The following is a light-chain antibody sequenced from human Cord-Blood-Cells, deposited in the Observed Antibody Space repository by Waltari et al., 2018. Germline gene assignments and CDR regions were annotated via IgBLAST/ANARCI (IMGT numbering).Light chain of an antibody. CDR3: QQYYSTPPLT. V-gene: IGKV4-1*01. J-gene: IGKJ4*01. CDR1: QSVLYSSNNKNY. CDR2: WAS. Sequence: DIVMTQSPDSLAVSLGERATINCKSSQSVLYSSNNKNYLAWYQQKPGQPPKLLIYWASTRESGAPYRFRCRRFWTDFTLTISSLQAEDVAVYYCQQYYSTPPLTFGGGTKVEIK.